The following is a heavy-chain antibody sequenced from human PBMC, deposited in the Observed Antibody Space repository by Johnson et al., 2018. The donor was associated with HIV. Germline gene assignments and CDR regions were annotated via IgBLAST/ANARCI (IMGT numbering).Heavy chain of an antibody. V-gene: IGHV3-23*04. J-gene: IGHJ3*01. CDR1: GFSFSNYA. CDR2: IRGSGGST. D-gene: IGHD3-10*01. Sequence: VQLVESGGGLVQSGGSLRLSCTASGFSFSNYAMRWVRQAPGKGLEWVSGIRGSGGSTKYADSVKGRFTISRDNSKNTLYVQMKSLRAEDSALYYCAKDVFGGLIVLGEFEVWGQGEMVTVSS. CDR3: AKDVFGGLIVLGEFEV.